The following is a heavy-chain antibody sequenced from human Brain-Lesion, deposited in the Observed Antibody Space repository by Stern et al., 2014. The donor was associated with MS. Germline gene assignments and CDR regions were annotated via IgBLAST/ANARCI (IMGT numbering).Heavy chain of an antibody. Sequence: QMQLVQSGPGLVKPSETLSLTCTVAGGSVSSTSYAWAWIRQPPGKGLEWIGTIYYSGHTYYSPSLKGRPTISLAPSKNQFSLQLGSVTAADTAVYYCAGEEDIRYCSGGSCTGNWFDPWGQGTLVTVSS. J-gene: IGHJ5*02. CDR3: AGEEDIRYCSGGSCTGNWFDP. V-gene: IGHV4-39*01. CDR1: GGSVSSTSYA. D-gene: IGHD2-15*01. CDR2: IYYSGHT.